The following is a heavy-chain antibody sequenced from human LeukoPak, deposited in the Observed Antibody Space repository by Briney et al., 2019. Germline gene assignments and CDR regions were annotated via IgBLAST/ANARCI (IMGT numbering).Heavy chain of an antibody. Sequence: GASVKVSCKASGGTFSSYAISWVRQAPGQGLEWMGGIIPIFGTANYAQKFQGRVTITTDESTSTAYMELSSLRSEDTAVYYCARESNSSSSGWYDYWAREPWSPSPQ. D-gene: IGHD6-6*01. CDR3: ARESNSSSSGWYDY. V-gene: IGHV1-69*05. CDR2: IIPIFGTA. J-gene: IGHJ4*02. CDR1: GGTFSSYA.